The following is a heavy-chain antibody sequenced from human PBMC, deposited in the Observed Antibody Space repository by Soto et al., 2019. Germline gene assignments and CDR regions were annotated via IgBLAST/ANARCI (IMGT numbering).Heavy chain of an antibody. J-gene: IGHJ6*02. V-gene: IGHV3-23*01. CDR2: ISGSGGST. D-gene: IGHD3-10*01. Sequence: GGSLRLSCVASGFTFSSYAMSWVRQAPGKGLEWVSAISGSGGSTYYADSVKGRFTISRDNSKNTLYLQMNSLRAEDTAVYYCAKSIYGSGSYSSLGYYGMDVWGQGTTVTVSS. CDR1: GFTFSSYA. CDR3: AKSIYGSGSYSSLGYYGMDV.